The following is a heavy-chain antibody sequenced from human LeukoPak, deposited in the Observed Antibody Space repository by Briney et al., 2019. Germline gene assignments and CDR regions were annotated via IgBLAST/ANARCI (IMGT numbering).Heavy chain of an antibody. CDR2: ISSSGSTI. CDR3: ARVYSSGWSY. CDR1: GFIFSAYE. Sequence: PGGSLRLSCAASGFIFSAYEMNWVRQAPGKGLEWVSYISSSGSTIYYADSVKGRFTISRDNAKKSLYLQMNSLRAEETAVYYCARVYSSGWSYWGQGTLVTVSS. J-gene: IGHJ4*02. D-gene: IGHD6-19*01. V-gene: IGHV3-48*03.